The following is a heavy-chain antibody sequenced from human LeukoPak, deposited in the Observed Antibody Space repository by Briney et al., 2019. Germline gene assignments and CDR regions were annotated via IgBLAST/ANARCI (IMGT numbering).Heavy chain of an antibody. D-gene: IGHD3-3*01. CDR2: IYPSGGST. Sequence: ASVKVSCKASGYTFTSYYMHWLRQAPGQGLEWMGIIYPSGGSTSYAQKFQGRVTMTRDTSTSTVYMELSSLRSEDTAVYYCARDKRTIFGVVIAVRYYYGMDVWGQGTTVTVSS. J-gene: IGHJ6*02. CDR1: GYTFTSYY. V-gene: IGHV1-46*01. CDR3: ARDKRTIFGVVIAVRYYYGMDV.